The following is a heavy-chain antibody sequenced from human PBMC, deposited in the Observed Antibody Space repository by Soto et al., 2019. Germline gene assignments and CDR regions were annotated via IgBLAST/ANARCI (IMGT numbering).Heavy chain of an antibody. CDR2: IYPSDSDT. CDR3: ARGGVSTRTFDY. V-gene: IGHV5-51*01. Sequence: VESLKISFKGSGYNLAGYWIAWVRQMPGKGLELMGIIYPSDSDTRYRPSFQGQFTISADKSISSAYLQWSSLRASDTAMYYCARGGVSTRTFDYWGQGTPVTVSS. J-gene: IGHJ4*02. CDR1: GYNLAGYW. D-gene: IGHD3-3*01.